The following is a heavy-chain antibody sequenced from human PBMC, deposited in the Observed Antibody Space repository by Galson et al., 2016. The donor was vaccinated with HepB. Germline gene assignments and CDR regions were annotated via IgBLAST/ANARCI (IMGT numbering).Heavy chain of an antibody. J-gene: IGHJ5*02. D-gene: IGHD1/OR15-1a*01. Sequence: SLRLSCAASEFTFSNAWMSWVRQAPGKGLEWVGRIKSKAHGGTTDYAAPVKGRFTISRDDSISTLFLQMSSLKTEDTAVYYCNTDPLGTVDDLWGQGTLVTVSS. CDR3: NTDPLGTVDDL. V-gene: IGHV3-15*01. CDR1: EFTFSNAW. CDR2: IKSKAHGGTT.